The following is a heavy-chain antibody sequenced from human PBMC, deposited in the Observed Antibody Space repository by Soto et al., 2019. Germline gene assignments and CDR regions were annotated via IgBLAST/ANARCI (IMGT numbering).Heavy chain of an antibody. Sequence: EVQVSESGGGLVQPGGSLRLSCVASGFTFSTYPMTWVRQVPGKGLEWVSGISGSGGTAYYADSVKGRFTIARDHSRNMLYLQMDSLRAEDTAVYYCAKLPLTPGWYFDYWGQGTLVTVSS. V-gene: IGHV3-23*01. CDR3: AKLPLTPGWYFDY. CDR1: GFTFSTYP. CDR2: ISGSGGTA. J-gene: IGHJ4*02. D-gene: IGHD1-20*01.